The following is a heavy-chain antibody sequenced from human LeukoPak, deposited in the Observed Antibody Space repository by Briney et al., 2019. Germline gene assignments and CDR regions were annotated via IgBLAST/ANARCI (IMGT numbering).Heavy chain of an antibody. CDR1: GGSISSYY. CDR3: ARGSGIVAAATFDY. CDR2: IYYSGST. J-gene: IGHJ4*02. Sequence: SETLSLTCTVSGGSISSYYWSWIRQPPGKGQEWIGYIYYSGSTNYKPSLKSRVTISVDTSKNQFSLRLSSVTAADTAVYYCARGSGIVAAATFDYWGQGTLVTVSS. V-gene: IGHV4-59*01. D-gene: IGHD6-13*01.